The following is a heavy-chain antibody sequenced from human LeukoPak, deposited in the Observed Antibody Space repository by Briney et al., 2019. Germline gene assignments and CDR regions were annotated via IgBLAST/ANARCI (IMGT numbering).Heavy chain of an antibody. J-gene: IGHJ6*04. V-gene: IGHV3-7*03. CDR3: ARDGPTHYYYYGMDV. CDR2: IKQDGSEK. Sequence: GGSLRLSCAASGFTFSSYWMSWVRQAPVKGLEWVANIKQDGSEKYYVDSVKGRFTISRDNAKNSLYLQMNSLRAEDTAVYYCARDGPTHYYYYGMDVWGKGTTVTVSS. CDR1: GFTFSSYW.